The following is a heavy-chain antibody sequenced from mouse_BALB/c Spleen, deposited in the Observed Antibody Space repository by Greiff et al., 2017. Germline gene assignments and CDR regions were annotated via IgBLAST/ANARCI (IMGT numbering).Heavy chain of an antibody. CDR1: GYTFTSYW. CDR2: INPSNGRT. CDR3: ARLGDYDPYAMDD. J-gene: IGHJ4*01. V-gene: IGHV1S81*02. D-gene: IGHD2-4*01. Sequence: QVQLKQPGAELVKPGASVKLSCKASGYTFTSYWMHWVKQRPGQGLEWIGEINPSNGRTNYNEKFKSKATLTVDKSSSTAYMQLSSLTSEDSAVYYCARLGDYDPYAMDDWGQGTSVTVSS.